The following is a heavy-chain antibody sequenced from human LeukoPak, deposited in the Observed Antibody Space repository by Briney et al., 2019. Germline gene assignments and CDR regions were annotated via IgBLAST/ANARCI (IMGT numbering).Heavy chain of an antibody. D-gene: IGHD4/OR15-4a*01. Sequence: TSETLSLTCTVSGGSVSSGNYYWSWIRQPSGKGLEWIGYFHYSGSTNYNPSLKTRVTVSVDTSKNQFSLKLSSVTAADTAVYYCASLLGPWYIDHWGQGTLVTVSS. CDR1: GGSVSSGNYY. CDR2: FHYSGST. V-gene: IGHV4-61*01. CDR3: ASLLGPWYIDH. J-gene: IGHJ5*02.